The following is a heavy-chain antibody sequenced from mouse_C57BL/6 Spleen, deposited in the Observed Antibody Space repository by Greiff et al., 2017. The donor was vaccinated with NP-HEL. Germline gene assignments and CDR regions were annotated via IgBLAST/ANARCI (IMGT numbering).Heavy chain of an antibody. V-gene: IGHV1-82*01. CDR2: IYPGDGDT. D-gene: IGHD3-2*02. J-gene: IGHJ2*01. CDR1: GYAFSSSW. Sequence: QVQLQQSGPELVKPGASVKISCKASGYAFSSSWINWVKQRPGKGLEWIGRIYPGDGDTNYNGKFKGKATLTADKSSSTAYMQLSSLTSEDSAVYFCASTAQATGFDYWGQGTTLTVSS. CDR3: ASTAQATGFDY.